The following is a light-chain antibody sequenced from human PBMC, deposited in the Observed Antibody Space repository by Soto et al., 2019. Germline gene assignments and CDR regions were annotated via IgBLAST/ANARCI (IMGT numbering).Light chain of an antibody. V-gene: IGKV1-5*03. CDR3: QQYNSHSFYT. CDR1: QSIQSF. J-gene: IGKJ2*01. CDR2: LAS. Sequence: DIQMTQFPSTLSASVGDAVTITCRARQSIQSFLAWYQQKPGKAPKLLIYLASRLESGVPSRFSGSGSGTDFTLTISSLQPDDFAIYFCQQYNSHSFYTFGQGTQLAVK.